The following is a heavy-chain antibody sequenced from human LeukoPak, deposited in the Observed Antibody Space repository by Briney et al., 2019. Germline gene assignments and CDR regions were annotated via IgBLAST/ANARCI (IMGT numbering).Heavy chain of an antibody. CDR2: INPSGGST. Sequence: GASVKVSCKASGYTFTSYYMHWVRQAPGQGLEWMGIINPSGGSTSYAQKFQGRVTMTRDTSTSTVYMELSSLRSEDTAVYYCAGDVFGYDSRGDPDYWGQGTLVTVSS. V-gene: IGHV1-46*01. D-gene: IGHD3-22*01. J-gene: IGHJ4*02. CDR3: AGDVFGYDSRGDPDY. CDR1: GYTFTSYY.